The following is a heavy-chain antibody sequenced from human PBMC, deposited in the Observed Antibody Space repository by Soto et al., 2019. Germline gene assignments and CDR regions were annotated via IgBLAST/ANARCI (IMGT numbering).Heavy chain of an antibody. J-gene: IGHJ4*02. CDR3: GRVVIKMAIQPIDS. CDR1: GGSLSGYY. Sequence: SETLSLTGAVYGGSLSGYYWTWIRQPPGKGLEWIGEVNPGGVTNYSPSVKSRLKISLDTSKKEVSLEMTSVTAADTAVYYCGRVVIKMAIQPIDSWGPGTLVTVSS. CDR2: VNPGGVT. V-gene: IGHV4-34*01.